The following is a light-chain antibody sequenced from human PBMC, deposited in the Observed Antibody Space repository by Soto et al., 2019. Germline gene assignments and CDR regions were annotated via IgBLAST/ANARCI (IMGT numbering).Light chain of an antibody. CDR3: QQYHNWPPQYT. CDR1: QSVASN. V-gene: IGKV3-15*01. CDR2: AAS. Sequence: EIVMTQSPASLSVSPGDGATLSCRASQSVASNVAWYQQKPGQGPRLLIHAASTRAAGVPARFSGSGSVTDFTLTISSLHSEDFAVYDLQQYHNWPPQYTFGQGTKLQIK. J-gene: IGKJ2*01.